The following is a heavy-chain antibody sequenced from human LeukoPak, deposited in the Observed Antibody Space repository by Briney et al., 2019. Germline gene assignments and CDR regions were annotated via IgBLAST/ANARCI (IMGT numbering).Heavy chain of an antibody. CDR2: ITGNGGST. J-gene: IGHJ4*02. CDR3: ARASFGVIVGPDY. D-gene: IGHD3-3*01. V-gene: IGHV3-23*01. CDR1: GFTFSIYA. Sequence: PGGSLRLSCTASGFTFSIYAMSWVRQAPGKGLEWVSAITGNGGSTYYADSVRGRFTISRDNSKNTLSLQMNSLRAEDAAVYYCARASFGVIVGPDYWGQGTLVTVSS.